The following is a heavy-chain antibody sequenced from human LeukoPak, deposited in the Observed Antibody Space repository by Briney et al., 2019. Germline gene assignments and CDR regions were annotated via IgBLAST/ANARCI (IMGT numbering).Heavy chain of an antibody. CDR2: INHSGST. Sequence: KSSETLSLTCVVYGGSFSGYYWSWIRQPPGKGLEWIGEINHSGSTNYNPSLKSRVTISVDTSKNQFSLKLSSVTAADTAVYYCARGGERAFDYWGQGTLVTVSS. V-gene: IGHV4-34*01. CDR1: GGSFSGYY. J-gene: IGHJ4*02. CDR3: ARGGERAFDY. D-gene: IGHD1-1*01.